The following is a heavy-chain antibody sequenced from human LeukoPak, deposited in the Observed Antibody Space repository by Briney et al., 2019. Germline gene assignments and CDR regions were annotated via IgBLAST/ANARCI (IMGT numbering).Heavy chain of an antibody. CDR1: GYTFTSYG. D-gene: IGHD3-10*01. CDR2: ISAYNGNT. J-gene: IGHJ4*02. CDR3: AREGGGTYYYGSGSFPNFDY. V-gene: IGHV1-18*04. Sequence: GASVKVSCKASGYTFTSYGISWVRQASGQGLEWMGWISAYNGNTNYAQKLQGRVTMTTDTSTSTAYMELRSLRSDDTAVYYCAREGGGTYYYGSGSFPNFDYWGQGTLVTVSS.